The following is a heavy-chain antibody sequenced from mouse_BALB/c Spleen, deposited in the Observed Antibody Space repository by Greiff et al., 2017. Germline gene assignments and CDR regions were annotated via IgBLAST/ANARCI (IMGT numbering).Heavy chain of an antibody. CDR3: ARGGYDYDGGRLFAD. J-gene: IGHJ3*01. CDR2: INPSTGYT. CDR1: GYTFTSYW. Sequence: QVQLQQSGAELAKPGASVKMSCKASGYTFTSYWMHWVKQRPGQGLEWIGYINPSTGYTEYNQKFKDKATLTADKSSSTAYMQLSSLTSEDSAVYYCARGGYDYDGGRLFADWGQGTLVTVSA. D-gene: IGHD2-4*01. V-gene: IGHV1-7*01.